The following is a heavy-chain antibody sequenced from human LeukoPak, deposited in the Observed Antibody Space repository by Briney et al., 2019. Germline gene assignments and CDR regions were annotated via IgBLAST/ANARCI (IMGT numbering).Heavy chain of an antibody. V-gene: IGHV4-4*07. J-gene: IGHJ3*02. Sequence: SETLSLTCAVYGGSFSGYYWSWIRQPAGRGLEWIGRIYTSGTTNYNPSLKSRVTMSVDTSKNQFSLKLNSVTAADTAVYYCARDQTYYDTSGYSLYAFDIWGRGTMVTVSS. CDR2: IYTSGTT. CDR1: GGSFSGYY. D-gene: IGHD3-22*01. CDR3: ARDQTYYDTSGYSLYAFDI.